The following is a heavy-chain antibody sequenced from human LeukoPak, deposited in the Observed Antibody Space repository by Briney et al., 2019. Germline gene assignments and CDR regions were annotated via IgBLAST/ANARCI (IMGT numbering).Heavy chain of an antibody. CDR3: ARGRMVRGVIIADC. CDR2: IIPIFGTA. J-gene: IGHJ4*02. Sequence: ASVKVSCKASGGTFSSYAISWVRQAPGQGLEWMGGIIPIFGTANYAQKFQGRVTITADESTSTAYMELSSLRSEDTAVYYCARGRMVRGVIIADCWGQGTLVTVSS. V-gene: IGHV1-69*13. D-gene: IGHD3-10*01. CDR1: GGTFSSYA.